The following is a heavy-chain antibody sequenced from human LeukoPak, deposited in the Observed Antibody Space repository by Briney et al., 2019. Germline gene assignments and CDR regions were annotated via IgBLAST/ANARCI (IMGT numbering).Heavy chain of an antibody. CDR2: ITSSGSYI. CDR1: GFTFSSYS. Sequence: GGSLRLSCAASGFTFSSYSMNWVRQAPGKGLEWVSSITSSGSYIYNADSVKGRFTISRDNVQNSLYLQMNSLRAEDTAVYYCEGYFDWLPDYWDIDLWGRGTLVTVSS. V-gene: IGHV3-21*01. CDR3: EGYFDWLPDYWDIDL. J-gene: IGHJ2*01. D-gene: IGHD3-9*01.